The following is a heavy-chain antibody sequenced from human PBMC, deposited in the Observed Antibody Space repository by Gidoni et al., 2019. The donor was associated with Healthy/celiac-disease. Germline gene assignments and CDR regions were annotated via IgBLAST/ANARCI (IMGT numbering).Heavy chain of an antibody. CDR3: ARVLWFGELTTKYGMDV. CDR2: IYSGGST. V-gene: IGHV3-53*02. D-gene: IGHD3-10*01. J-gene: IGHJ6*02. Sequence: EVQLVETGGGLIQPGGSLRLSCAASGFTVSSNYMSWVRQAPGKGLEWVSVIYSGGSTYYADSVKGRFTISRDNSKNTLYLQMNSLRAEDTAVYYCARVLWFGELTTKYGMDVWGQGTTVTVSS. CDR1: GFTVSSNY.